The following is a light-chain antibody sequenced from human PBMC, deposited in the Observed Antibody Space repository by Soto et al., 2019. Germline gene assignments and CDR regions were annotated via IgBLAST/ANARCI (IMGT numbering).Light chain of an antibody. CDR1: QGINKF. J-gene: IGKJ2*01. V-gene: IGKV1-9*01. CDR2: GAS. Sequence: IQLTQSPSSLSASVGDRVTITCRASQGINKFLAWYQQRPGKAPQLLVYGASTLQSGVPSRFSGSGSGTDFTLTISSLQPEDFATYSCQQLTNFRFTFGQGTKVDI. CDR3: QQLTNFRFT.